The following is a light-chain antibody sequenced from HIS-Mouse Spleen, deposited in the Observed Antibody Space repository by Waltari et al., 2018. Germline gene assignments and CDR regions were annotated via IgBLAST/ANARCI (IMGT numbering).Light chain of an antibody. V-gene: IGKV3-15*01. CDR3: QQYNNWPPWT. J-gene: IGKJ1*01. Sequence: EIVMTQSPATLSVSPGERATLSCRASQSVSSNLAWYQQKPGQAHRLLISGASTRATGIPARFSGSGSGTEFTLTISSLQSEDFAVYYCQQYNNWPPWTFGQGTKVELK. CDR1: QSVSSN. CDR2: GAS.